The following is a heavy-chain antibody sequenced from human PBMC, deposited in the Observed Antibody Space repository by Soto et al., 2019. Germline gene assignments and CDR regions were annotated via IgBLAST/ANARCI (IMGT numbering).Heavy chain of an antibody. CDR1: GGSISSGNNY. V-gene: IGHV4-31*03. CDR3: ARGPNYYDSSGYLSLPFDY. J-gene: IGHJ4*02. Sequence: SETLSLTCTVSGGSISSGNNYWSWIRQHPGKGLEWIGYIYYSGSTYYNPSLKSRVTISVDTSKNQFSLKLSSVTAADTAVYYCARGPNYYDSSGYLSLPFDYWGQGTLVTVSS. D-gene: IGHD3-22*01. CDR2: IYYSGST.